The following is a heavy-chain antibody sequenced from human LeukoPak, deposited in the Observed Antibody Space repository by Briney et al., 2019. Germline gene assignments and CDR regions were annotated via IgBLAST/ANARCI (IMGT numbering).Heavy chain of an antibody. CDR1: GYTFTGYY. CDR3: ARDGAGKTVTHLIDY. CDR2: INPDSGGT. J-gene: IGHJ4*02. V-gene: IGHV1-2*02. D-gene: IGHD4-17*01. Sequence: ASVKVSCKASGYTFTGYYIRWVRQAPGQGLEWMGWINPDSGGTYYAQNFQGRAIMTRDTSISTGYMELRSLRLDDTAVYYCARDGAGKTVTHLIDYWGQGTLVTVSS.